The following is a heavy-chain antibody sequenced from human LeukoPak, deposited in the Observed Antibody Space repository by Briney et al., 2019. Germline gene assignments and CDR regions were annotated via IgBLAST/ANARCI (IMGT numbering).Heavy chain of an antibody. CDR3: AREVLIATITNYGMDV. J-gene: IGHJ6*02. CDR1: GFTFSSYS. Sequence: GGSLRLSCAASGFTFSSYSMNWVRQAPGKGLEWVSYISSSSSTIYYADSVKGRFTISRDNAKNSLYLQMNSLRAEDTAVYYCAREVLIATITNYGMDVWGQGTTVTVSS. CDR2: ISSSSSTI. V-gene: IGHV3-48*01. D-gene: IGHD5-24*01.